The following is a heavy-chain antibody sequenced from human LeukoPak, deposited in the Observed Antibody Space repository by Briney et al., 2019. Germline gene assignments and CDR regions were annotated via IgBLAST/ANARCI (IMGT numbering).Heavy chain of an antibody. CDR2: INSDGSST. Sequence: GGSLRLSCAASGFTVSSNYMSWVRQAPGKGLVWVSRINSDGSSTSYADSVKGRFTISRDNAKNTLYLQMNSLRAEDTAVYYCATSSYYYDSSGYYQEGFFDYWGQGTLVTVSS. J-gene: IGHJ4*02. V-gene: IGHV3-74*01. CDR1: GFTVSSNY. D-gene: IGHD3-22*01. CDR3: ATSSYYYDSSGYYQEGFFDY.